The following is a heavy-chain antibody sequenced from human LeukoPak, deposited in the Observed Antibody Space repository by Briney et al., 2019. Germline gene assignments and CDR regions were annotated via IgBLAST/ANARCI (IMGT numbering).Heavy chain of an antibody. CDR3: AGNFTSGYFNLEY. CDR1: GFAFSSYC. Sequence: GGSLRLSCAASGFAFSSYCMDWVRQAPGRGLEWVSYINSAATAVYYADSVKGRFTISRDNAKNTLYLQMNSLRDEDTAIYYCAGNFTSGYFNLEYWGQGTLVTVSS. J-gene: IGHJ4*02. CDR2: INSAATAV. D-gene: IGHD5-12*01. V-gene: IGHV3-48*02.